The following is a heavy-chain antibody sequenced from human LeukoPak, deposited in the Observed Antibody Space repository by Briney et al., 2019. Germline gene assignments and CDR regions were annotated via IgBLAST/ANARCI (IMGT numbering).Heavy chain of an antibody. D-gene: IGHD6-6*01. J-gene: IGHJ4*02. CDR2: IIPILGIA. CDR3: ARGQQPVASLDY. V-gene: IGHV1-69*04. CDR1: GGTFSSYA. Sequence: SVKVSCKASGGTFSSYAISWVRQAPGQGLEWMGRIIPILGIANYAQKFQGRVTITADKSTSTAYMELSSLRSEDTAVYYCARGQQPVASLDYWGQGTLVTVSS.